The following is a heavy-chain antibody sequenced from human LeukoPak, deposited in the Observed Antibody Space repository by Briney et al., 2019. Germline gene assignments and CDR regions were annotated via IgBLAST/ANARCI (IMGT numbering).Heavy chain of an antibody. CDR2: ISVSGGGT. CDR1: GITLSNYG. J-gene: IGHJ4*02. D-gene: IGHD3-22*01. Sequence: GGSLRLSCAVSGITLSNYGMSWVSRARGKGLEWVAGISVSGGGTNYADSVKGRFTVSRDNYKNTLYLQMNSLGAEDTAVYFCAKRGVVIRVILVGFHKEAYYFDSWGQGALDTVSS. V-gene: IGHV3-23*01. CDR3: AKRGVVIRVILVGFHKEAYYFDS.